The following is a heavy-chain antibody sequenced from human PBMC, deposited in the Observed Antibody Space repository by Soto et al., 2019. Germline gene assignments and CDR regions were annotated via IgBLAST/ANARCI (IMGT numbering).Heavy chain of an antibody. CDR2: IYNSGNT. J-gene: IGHJ5*02. CDR3: AREGMSGSYLGWFDP. V-gene: IGHV4-59*01. CDR1: GGSTSSYY. Sequence: SETLSLTCIVFGGSTSSYYWSWIRQPPGKGLEWIANIYNSGNTNYNPSLKSRVTISIDTSKNQFSLKLSSVSAADTAVYYCAREGMSGSYLGWFDPWGQGTLVTV. D-gene: IGHD1-26*01.